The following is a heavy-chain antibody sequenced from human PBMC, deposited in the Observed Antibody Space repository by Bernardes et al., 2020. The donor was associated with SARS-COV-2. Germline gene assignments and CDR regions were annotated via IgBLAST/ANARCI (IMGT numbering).Heavy chain of an antibody. J-gene: IGHJ6*02. D-gene: IGHD3-10*01. V-gene: IGHV3-66*01. CDR2: LYSSGRE. CDR3: ASRKLPYYSGSSPPSTKMAV. Sequence: GGSLRLSCAVSGFTVRDLYMSWVRQAPGKGLESVSVLYSSGREFYADSVKGRFTISRDTSKNMLYLQMDSLRAEDTAVYFCASRKLPYYSGSSPPSTKMAVGGQGTTVTGSS. CDR1: GFTVRDLY.